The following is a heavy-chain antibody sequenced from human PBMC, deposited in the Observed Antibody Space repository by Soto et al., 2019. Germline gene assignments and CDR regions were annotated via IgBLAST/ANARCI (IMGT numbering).Heavy chain of an antibody. CDR2: IIPTFGTA. CDR3: ARIIHDYANYYYYGMDV. Sequence: SVKVSCKASGGTFSSYAISWVRQAPGQGLEWMGGIIPTFGTANYAQKFQGRVTITADESTSTAYMELSSLRSEDTAVYYCARIIHDYANYYYYGMDVWGQGTTVTVSS. V-gene: IGHV1-69*13. CDR1: GGTFSSYA. D-gene: IGHD4-17*01. J-gene: IGHJ6*02.